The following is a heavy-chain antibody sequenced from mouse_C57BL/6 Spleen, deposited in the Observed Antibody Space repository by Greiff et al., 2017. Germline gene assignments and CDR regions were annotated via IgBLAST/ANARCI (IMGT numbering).Heavy chain of an antibody. CDR3: ARRITTVAPFDY. Sequence: QVQLKQPGAELVKPGASVKMSCKASGYTFTSYWITWVKQRPGQGLEWIGDIYPGSGSTNYNEKFKSKATLTVDTSSSTAYMQLSSLTSEDSAVYYCARRITTVAPFDYWGQGTTLTVSS. V-gene: IGHV1-55*01. CDR2: IYPGSGST. D-gene: IGHD1-1*01. J-gene: IGHJ2*01. CDR1: GYTFTSYW.